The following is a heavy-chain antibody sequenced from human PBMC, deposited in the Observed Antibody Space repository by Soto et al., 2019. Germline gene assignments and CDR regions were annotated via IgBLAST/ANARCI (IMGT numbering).Heavy chain of an antibody. Sequence: SETLSLTCTVPGGSVSSGSYYWSWIRRPPGKGLEWIGYIYYSGSTNYNPSLKSRVTISVDTSKNQFSLKLSSVTAADTAVYYCARGEAVGMATISHYYYYGMDVWGQGTTVTVSS. D-gene: IGHD5-12*01. V-gene: IGHV4-61*01. J-gene: IGHJ6*02. CDR3: ARGEAVGMATISHYYYYGMDV. CDR2: IYYSGST. CDR1: GGSVSSGSYY.